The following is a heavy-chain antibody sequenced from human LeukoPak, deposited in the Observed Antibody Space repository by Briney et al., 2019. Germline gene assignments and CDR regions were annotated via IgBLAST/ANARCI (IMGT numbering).Heavy chain of an antibody. CDR2: ISAHNGNT. Sequence: ASVKVSCKASGYTFTSYGISWVRQAPGQGLEWMGWISAHNGNTNYAQKFQGRVTITADESTSTAYMELSSLRSEDTAVYYCAREVGDYYDSSGYYQNFDYWGQGTLVTVS. CDR3: AREVGDYYDSSGYYQNFDY. V-gene: IGHV1-18*01. D-gene: IGHD3-22*01. J-gene: IGHJ4*02. CDR1: GYTFTSYG.